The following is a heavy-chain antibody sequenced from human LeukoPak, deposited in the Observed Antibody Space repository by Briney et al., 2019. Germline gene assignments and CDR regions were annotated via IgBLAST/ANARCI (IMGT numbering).Heavy chain of an antibody. CDR2: ISYDGSNK. J-gene: IGHJ4*02. CDR3: ARSIAVAGTWYFDY. D-gene: IGHD6-19*01. Sequence: PGGSLRLSCAASGFTFSSYAMHWVRQAPGKGLEWVAVISYDGSNKYYADSVKGRFTISRDNSKNTLYLQMNSLRAEDTAVYYCARSIAVAGTWYFDYWGQGTLVTVSS. CDR1: GFTFSSYA. V-gene: IGHV3-30*04.